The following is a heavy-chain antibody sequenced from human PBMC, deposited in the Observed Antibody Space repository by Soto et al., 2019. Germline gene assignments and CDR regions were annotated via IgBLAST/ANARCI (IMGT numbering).Heavy chain of an antibody. D-gene: IGHD1-20*01. CDR1: GITFRNYA. CDR3: AKENNWNDPFDY. Sequence: GGSLRLSCAASGITFRNYAMSWVRQAPGKGLEWVSAISGSGGSTYYADSVKGRFTISRDNSKNTLYLQMNSLRAEDTAVYYCAKENNWNDPFDYWGQGTLVTVSS. V-gene: IGHV3-23*01. CDR2: ISGSGGST. J-gene: IGHJ4*02.